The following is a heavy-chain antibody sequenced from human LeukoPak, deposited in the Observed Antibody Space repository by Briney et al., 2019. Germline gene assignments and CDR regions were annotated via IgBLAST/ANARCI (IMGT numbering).Heavy chain of an antibody. Sequence: GESLQISCKGSGYSFTSYWIGWVRQMPGKGLEWMGIIYPGDSDSRYSPSFQGQVTISADKSISTAYLQWSSLKASDTAMYYCARTSGSGGSLYYFDYWGQGTLVTVSS. CDR3: ARTSGSGGSLYYFDY. J-gene: IGHJ4*02. CDR1: GYSFTSYW. D-gene: IGHD2-15*01. CDR2: IYPGDSDS. V-gene: IGHV5-51*01.